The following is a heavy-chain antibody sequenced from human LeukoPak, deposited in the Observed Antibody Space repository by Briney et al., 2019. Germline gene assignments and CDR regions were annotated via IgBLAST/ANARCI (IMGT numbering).Heavy chain of an antibody. CDR3: VRVKGSYFDY. Sequence: PGGSLRLSCAASGFPLSSDSINWVRQAPGKGLEWVSYISSSGSAIYYVDSVKGRFTVSRDNAKNSLFLQMNSPRAEETAVYYCVRVKGSYFDYWGQGALVTVSS. V-gene: IGHV3-48*01. J-gene: IGHJ4*02. CDR2: ISSSGSAI. D-gene: IGHD2-15*01. CDR1: GFPLSSDS.